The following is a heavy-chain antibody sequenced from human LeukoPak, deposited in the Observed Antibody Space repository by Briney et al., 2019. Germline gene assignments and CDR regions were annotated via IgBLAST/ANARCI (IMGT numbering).Heavy chain of an antibody. CDR3: ARGGGYCSSTSCHTRSLYFDY. Sequence: TSETLSLTCAVYGGSFSGYYRSWIRQPPGKGLEWMGEVNHSGSTNYNPSLKSRVTISVDTSKNQFSLKLSSVTAADTAVYYCARGGGYCSSTSCHTRSLYFDYWGQGTLVTVSS. D-gene: IGHD2-2*02. CDR1: GGSFSGYY. CDR2: VNHSGST. J-gene: IGHJ4*02. V-gene: IGHV4-34*01.